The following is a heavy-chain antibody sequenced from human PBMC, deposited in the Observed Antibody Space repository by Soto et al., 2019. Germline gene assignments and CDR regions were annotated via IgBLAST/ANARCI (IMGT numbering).Heavy chain of an antibody. D-gene: IGHD3-10*01. CDR1: GYTFTTYD. J-gene: IGHJ1*01. CDR2: MNPNSGNT. CDR3: ARAQRSYGSGSYYIDH. Sequence: QVPLVQSGAEVKKPGALVTVSCKTSGYTFTTYDINWVRQAPGQGLEWMGWMNPNSGNTGYAQEFQGRVIMTRNTSINTAQMELSSLRSEDTAVYYCARAQRSYGSGSYYIDHWGQGTLVTVSS. V-gene: IGHV1-8*01.